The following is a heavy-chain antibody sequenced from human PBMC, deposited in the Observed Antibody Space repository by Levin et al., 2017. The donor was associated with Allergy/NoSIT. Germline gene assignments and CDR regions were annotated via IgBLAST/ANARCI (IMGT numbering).Heavy chain of an antibody. CDR2: IYYSGST. Sequence: PGGSLRLSCTVSGGSVSSGSYYWSWIRQPPGKGLEWIGYIYYSGSTNYNPSLKSRVTISVDTSKNQFSLKLSSVTAADTAVYYCARVWLRAYYDFWSGDEGMDVWGQGTTVTVSS. CDR3: ARVWLRAYYDFWSGDEGMDV. V-gene: IGHV4-61*01. J-gene: IGHJ6*02. D-gene: IGHD3-3*01. CDR1: GGSVSSGSYY.